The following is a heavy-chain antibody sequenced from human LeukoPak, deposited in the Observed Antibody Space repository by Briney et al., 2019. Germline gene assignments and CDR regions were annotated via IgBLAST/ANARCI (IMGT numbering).Heavy chain of an antibody. D-gene: IGHD3-10*01. CDR2: IYSGGST. CDR1: GFTVSSNY. CDR3: ASEAKNYYGSGSYYTDY. Sequence: GGSLRLSWAASGFTVSSNYMSWVRQAPGKGLEWVSVIYSGGSTYYADSVKGRFTISRDNSKNTLYLQMNSLRAEDTAVYYCASEAKNYYGSGSYYTDYWGQGTLVTVSS. J-gene: IGHJ4*02. V-gene: IGHV3-66*01.